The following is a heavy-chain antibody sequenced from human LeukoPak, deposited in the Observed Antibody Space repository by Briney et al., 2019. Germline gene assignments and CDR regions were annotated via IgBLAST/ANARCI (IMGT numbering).Heavy chain of an antibody. CDR3: ARVGELGIDYYGMDV. Sequence: PGGSLRLSCAVSGFTFSDYAMSWVRQAPGKGLEWVAVISYDGSNKYYADSVKGRFTISRDNSKNTLYLQMNSLSAEDTAVYYCARVGELGIDYYGMDVWGQGTTVTVSS. CDR2: ISYDGSNK. J-gene: IGHJ6*02. D-gene: IGHD7-27*01. CDR1: GFTFSDYA. V-gene: IGHV3-30*04.